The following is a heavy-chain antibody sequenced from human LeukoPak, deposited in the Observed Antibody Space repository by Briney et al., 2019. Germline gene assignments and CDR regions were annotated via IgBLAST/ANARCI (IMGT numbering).Heavy chain of an antibody. CDR2: IYYRGSP. CDR1: GGSISNAEYY. V-gene: IGHV4-30-4*01. J-gene: IGHJ4*02. CDR3: AVGHGSLFYY. Sequence: PSETLSLTCTVSGGSISNAEYYGRWLRQPPGTGREWIGNIYYRGSPYYNPSLKCRVTISVDTSKNQLSLRLSSVTAADTAVYYCAVGHGSLFYYWGQGTLVTVSS. D-gene: IGHD1-26*01.